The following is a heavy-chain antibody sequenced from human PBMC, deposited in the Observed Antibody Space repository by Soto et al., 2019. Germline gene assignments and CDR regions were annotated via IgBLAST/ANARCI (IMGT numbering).Heavy chain of an antibody. V-gene: IGHV4-31*03. CDR2: IYYSGCP. J-gene: IGHJ3*02. D-gene: IGHD1-26*01. CDR1: GGSISSGGYY. CDR3: ARGRSIGSDDALDS. Sequence: PSETLSLTCTVSGGSISSGGYYWSWNRQHPGKGLEWLGYIYYSGCPYYNPSLKSRVTISVDTCKNQLSLKLSSVTDADTAVYYCARGRSIGSDDALDSWGQGIMVTVSS.